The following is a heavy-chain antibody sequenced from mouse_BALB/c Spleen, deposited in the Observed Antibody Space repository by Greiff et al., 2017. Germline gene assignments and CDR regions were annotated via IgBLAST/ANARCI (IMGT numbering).Heavy chain of an antibody. Sequence: QVQLKQPGAELVKPGASVKLSCKASGYTFTSYWMHWVKQRPGQGLEWIGEINPSNGRTNYNEKFKSKATLTVDKSSSTAYMQLSSLTSEDSAVYYCARYGNYAYWGQGTTLTVSS. CDR3: ARYGNYAY. J-gene: IGHJ2*01. CDR1: GYTFTSYW. D-gene: IGHD2-1*01. CDR2: INPSNGRT. V-gene: IGHV1S81*02.